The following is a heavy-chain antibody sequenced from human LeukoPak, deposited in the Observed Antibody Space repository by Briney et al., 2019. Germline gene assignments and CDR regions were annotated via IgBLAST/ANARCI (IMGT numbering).Heavy chain of an antibody. D-gene: IGHD5-12*01. CDR3: ARDIVATPYFGY. J-gene: IGHJ4*02. CDR1: GDSVSSNSAA. Sequence: SQTLSLTCAISGDSVSSNSAAWNWIRQSPWIGLEWLGRTFYRSKSYHDYAVSVKSRITITPAKSKNHFSLQLNSVTPEDTAVYYCARDIVATPYFGYWGQGTLVTVSS. V-gene: IGHV6-1*01. CDR2: TFYRSKSYH.